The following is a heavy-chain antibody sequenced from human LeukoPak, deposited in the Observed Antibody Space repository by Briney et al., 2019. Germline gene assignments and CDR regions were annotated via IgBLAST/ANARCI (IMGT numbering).Heavy chain of an antibody. CDR2: ISQDGSEK. V-gene: IGHV3-7*01. CDR3: ARAVGSSGCDY. Sequence: GGSLRLSCAASGFTFNNYWLTWVRQAPGKWLEWVAKISQDGSEKYYVDSVKGRFTISRDSGKNSLYLQMNSLRVEDTAVYYCARAVGSSGCDYWGQGTLVTVSS. J-gene: IGHJ4*02. D-gene: IGHD3-22*01. CDR1: GFTFNNYW.